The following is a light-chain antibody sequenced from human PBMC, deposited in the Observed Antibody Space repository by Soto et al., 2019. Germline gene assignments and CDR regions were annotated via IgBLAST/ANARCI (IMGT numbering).Light chain of an antibody. CDR3: QQYGSLIT. CDR1: QTITT. V-gene: IGKV3-20*01. Sequence: IVLTQTPSTLSLSPGERATLFCRASQTITTLAWYQRKPGQAPRLLIYRVSSRATGIPDRFSGSGSGTGLTLTISRLEPEDFAVYYCQQYGSLITFGQGTRLEIK. J-gene: IGKJ5*01. CDR2: RVS.